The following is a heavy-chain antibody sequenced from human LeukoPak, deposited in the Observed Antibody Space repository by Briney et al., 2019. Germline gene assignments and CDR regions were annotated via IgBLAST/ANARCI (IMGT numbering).Heavy chain of an antibody. V-gene: IGHV4-39*02. CDR2: IYYSGST. CDR3: ARDSSGPFDY. D-gene: IGHD6-19*01. CDR1: GGSISSSSYY. Sequence: SETLSLTCSVSGGSISSSSYYWGWIRQPPGKGLEWIGSIYYSGSTYYNPSLKNRVTISVDTSKNQFSLKLSSVTAADTAVYYCARDSSGPFDYWGQGTLVTVSS. J-gene: IGHJ4*02.